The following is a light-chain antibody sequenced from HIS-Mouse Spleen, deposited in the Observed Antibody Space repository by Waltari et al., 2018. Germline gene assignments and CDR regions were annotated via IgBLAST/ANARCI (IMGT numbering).Light chain of an antibody. J-gene: IGKJ1*01. CDR3: QQYGSSPPWT. V-gene: IGKV3-20*01. CDR1: QSGSSSY. Sequence: EIVLTQSPGTLASSPGERATLSCRASQSGSSSYLAWYQQKPGQAPRLLIYGASSRATGIPDRFSGSGSGTDFTLTISRLEPEDFAVYYCQQYGSSPPWTFGQGTKVEIK. CDR2: GAS.